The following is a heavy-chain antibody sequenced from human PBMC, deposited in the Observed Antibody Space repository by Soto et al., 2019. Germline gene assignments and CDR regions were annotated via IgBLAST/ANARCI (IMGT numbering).Heavy chain of an antibody. CDR1: GGSISSYY. V-gene: IGHV4-59*01. Sequence: SETLSLTCTVSGGSISSYYWSWIRQPPGKGLEWIGYIYYSGSTNYNPSLKSRVTISVDTSKNQFSLKLSSVTAADTAVYYCARGAVRYDFWSGSYYMDVWGKGTTVTVSS. J-gene: IGHJ6*03. CDR2: IYYSGST. D-gene: IGHD3-3*01. CDR3: ARGAVRYDFWSGSYYMDV.